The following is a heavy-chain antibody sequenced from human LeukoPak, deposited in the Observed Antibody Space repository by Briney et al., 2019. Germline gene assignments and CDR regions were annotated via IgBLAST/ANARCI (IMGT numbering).Heavy chain of an antibody. D-gene: IGHD1-26*01. CDR1: GFTFRTFG. CDR2: IGIGGSTT. V-gene: IGHV3-23*01. Sequence: GGSLRLSCAASGFTFRTFGMHWVRQAPGKGPEWVSSIGIGGSTTYYADSVKGRFTISRDNSKNTLYLQMNSLRAEDTAVYYCARLVGASDYWGQGTLVTVSS. J-gene: IGHJ4*02. CDR3: ARLVGASDY.